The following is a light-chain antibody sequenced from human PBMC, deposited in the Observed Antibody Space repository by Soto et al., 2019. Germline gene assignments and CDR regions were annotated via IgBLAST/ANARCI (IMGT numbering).Light chain of an antibody. V-gene: IGLV3-1*01. Sequence: SYELTQPPSVSVSPGQTASITCSGDNLGDKFVSWYQKRPGQPPVLVMFQDQKRPSGIPERFSGSNSGNTATLTISGTQAMDEADYYCQAWDGSTTVVFGGGTKVTVL. CDR3: QAWDGSTTVV. J-gene: IGLJ2*01. CDR1: NLGDKF. CDR2: QDQ.